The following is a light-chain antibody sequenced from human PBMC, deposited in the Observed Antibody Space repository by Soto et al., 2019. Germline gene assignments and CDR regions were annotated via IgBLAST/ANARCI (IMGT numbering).Light chain of an antibody. Sequence: EIVLTQSPGTLSLSPGERATLSCRASQSVNSDYLAWYQQKPGQAPRLLIYGSSTRATGIPDRFSGSGSGTDFTLTIVRLEPEDFAVYFCHLYGSSPIYIFCHRTKLEI. V-gene: IGKV3-20*01. CDR3: HLYGSSPIYI. CDR2: GSS. CDR1: QSVNSDY. J-gene: IGKJ2*01.